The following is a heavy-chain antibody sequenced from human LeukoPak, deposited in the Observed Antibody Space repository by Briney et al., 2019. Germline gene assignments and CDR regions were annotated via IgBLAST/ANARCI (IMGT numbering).Heavy chain of an antibody. CDR2: ISWDGGST. CDR1: GFTFDDYA. Sequence: PGGSLRLSCAASGFTFDDYAMHWVRQAPGKGLEWVSLISWDGGSTYYADSVKGRFTISRDNSKNSLYLQMNSLRAEDTALYYCAKDSGVAVAEYYFDYWGQGTLVTVSS. V-gene: IGHV3-43D*03. CDR3: AKDSGVAVAEYYFDY. D-gene: IGHD6-19*01. J-gene: IGHJ4*02.